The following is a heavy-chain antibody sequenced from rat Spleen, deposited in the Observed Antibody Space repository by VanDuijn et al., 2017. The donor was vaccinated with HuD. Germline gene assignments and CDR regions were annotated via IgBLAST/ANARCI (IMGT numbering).Heavy chain of an antibody. CDR1: GFTFSDYG. V-gene: IGHV5-34*01. CDR3: ARDYGRFGY. J-gene: IGHJ3*01. Sequence: EVQLVESGGGLVQPGRSLQLSCVASGFTFSDYGMNWIRQPPGKGLEWIAYISGNSGTIYYVDTVKGRFTISRDNVKNTLYLRLSSLRSEDTALYYCARDYGRFGYWGQGTLVTVSS. CDR2: ISGNSGTI. D-gene: IGHD1-11*01.